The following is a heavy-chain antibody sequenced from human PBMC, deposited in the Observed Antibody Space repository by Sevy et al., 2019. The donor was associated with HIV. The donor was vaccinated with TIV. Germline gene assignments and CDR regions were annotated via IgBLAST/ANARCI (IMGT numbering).Heavy chain of an antibody. CDR2: VSYDGSNK. J-gene: IGHJ4*02. D-gene: IGHD1-26*01. V-gene: IGHV3-30*18. CDR3: AKDMDTGGYLEYYFDS. CDR1: GFSFISYG. Sequence: GGSLRLSCAASGFSFISYGMHWVRQAPGKGLEWVAVVSYDGSNKKYADSVKGRFTISRDNSKNTLYLQMNSLRAEDTAVYYCAKDMDTGGYLEYYFDSWGKGTLVSVSS.